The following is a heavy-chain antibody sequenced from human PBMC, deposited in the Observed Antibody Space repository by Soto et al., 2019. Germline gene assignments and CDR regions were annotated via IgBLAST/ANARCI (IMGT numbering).Heavy chain of an antibody. CDR3: AKDATRSDGCYYYNY. D-gene: IGHD6-19*01. V-gene: IGHV3-23*01. CDR2: LSDSGGTT. CDR1: GFTFSYYA. Sequence: GGSLRLSCAASGFTFSYYAMGWVRQAPGKGLEWCSVLSDSGGTTSYAYCGKGRCSSTRDNSSLALYLQMSNRRAEDTAIYYCAKDATRSDGCYYYNYMRQGTLGAFSS. J-gene: IGHJ4*02.